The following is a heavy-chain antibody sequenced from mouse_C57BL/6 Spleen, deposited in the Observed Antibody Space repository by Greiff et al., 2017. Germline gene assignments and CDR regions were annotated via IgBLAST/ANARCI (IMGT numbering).Heavy chain of an antibody. Sequence: VKLQESGPGLVPPSQSLSITCTVSGFSLTSYGVHWVRQSPGKGLEWLGVIWSGGSTDYNAAFISRLSISKDNSKSQFFFKMNSLQADDTAIYYCARNEIYYDYEDYAMDYWGQGTSVTVSS. CDR2: IWSGGST. J-gene: IGHJ4*01. CDR3: ARNEIYYDYEDYAMDY. D-gene: IGHD2-4*01. CDR1: GFSLTSYG. V-gene: IGHV2-2*01.